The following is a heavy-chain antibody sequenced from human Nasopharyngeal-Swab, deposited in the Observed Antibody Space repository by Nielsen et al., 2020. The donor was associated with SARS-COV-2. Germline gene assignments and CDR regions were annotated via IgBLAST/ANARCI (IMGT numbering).Heavy chain of an antibody. D-gene: IGHD6-19*01. Sequence: NWVRQAPGKGLEWIGCIYYSGSTDYNPSLKSRLTISLDTSKNQFFLRLSSVTAADTAVYYCARGGSTGWNPFDDWGPGTLVTVSS. J-gene: IGHJ4*02. CDR3: ARGGSTGWNPFDD. CDR2: IYYSGST. V-gene: IGHV4-31*02.